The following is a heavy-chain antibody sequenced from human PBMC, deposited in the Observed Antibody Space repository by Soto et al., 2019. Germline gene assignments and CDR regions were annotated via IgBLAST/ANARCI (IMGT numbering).Heavy chain of an antibody. J-gene: IGHJ4*02. D-gene: IGHD3-10*01. CDR3: ARDYYGSGSYYNVTAPFDDY. CDR2: IYYSGST. CDR1: GGSISSGDYY. Sequence: QVQLQESGPGLVKPSQTLSLTCTVSGGSISSGDYYWSWIRQPPGKGLEWIGYIYYSGSTYYNPSLQSRVTISVDTSKNQFSLKLSSVTAADTAVYYCARDYYGSGSYYNVTAPFDDYWGQGTLGHRLL. V-gene: IGHV4-30-4*01.